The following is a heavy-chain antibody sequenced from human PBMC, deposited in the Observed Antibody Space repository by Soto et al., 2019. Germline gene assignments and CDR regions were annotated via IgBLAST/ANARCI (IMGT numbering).Heavy chain of an antibody. CDR3: AKQVYGGNPSPFGS. Sequence: EVKLLESGGGLVQPGGSLRLSCGVSGFTVTSNGVSWVRQAPGKGLEWVSAISPNGQGIWYADSVKGRFTISRDISRNTVFLQMDSLRADDTAIYFCAKQVYGGNPSPFGSWGQGTLVTVSS. CDR2: ISPNGQGI. V-gene: IGHV3-23*01. J-gene: IGHJ4*02. D-gene: IGHD4-17*01. CDR1: GFTVTSNG.